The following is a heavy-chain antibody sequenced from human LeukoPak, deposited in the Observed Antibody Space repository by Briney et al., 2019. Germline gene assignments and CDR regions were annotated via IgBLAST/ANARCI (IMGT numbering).Heavy chain of an antibody. CDR3: ARGGNRGYGSGSYVYNWFDP. D-gene: IGHD3-10*01. J-gene: IGHJ5*02. V-gene: IGHV4-39*07. Sequence: PSETLSLTCIVSGGSISSSSHYWGWIRQPPGKGLEWIGEINHSGSTNYNPSLKSRVTISVDTSKNQFSLKLSSVTAADTAVYHCARGGNRGYGSGSYVYNWFDPWGQGTLVTVSS. CDR2: INHSGST. CDR1: GGSISSSSHY.